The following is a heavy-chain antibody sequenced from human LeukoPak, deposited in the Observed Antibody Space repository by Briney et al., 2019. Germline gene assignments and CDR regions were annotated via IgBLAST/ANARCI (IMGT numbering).Heavy chain of an antibody. Sequence: GESLKISCKGSGYSFTSYWIGWVRQMPGKGLEWMGIIYPGDSDTRYSPFFQGQVTISADKSISTAYLQWSSLKASDTAMYYCARNNDFWSGYHAPYDYWGQGTLVTVSS. CDR3: ARNNDFWSGYHAPYDY. CDR2: IYPGDSDT. D-gene: IGHD3-3*01. V-gene: IGHV5-51*01. J-gene: IGHJ4*02. CDR1: GYSFTSYW.